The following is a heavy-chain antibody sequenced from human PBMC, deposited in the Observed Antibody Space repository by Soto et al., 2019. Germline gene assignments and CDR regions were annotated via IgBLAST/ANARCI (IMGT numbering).Heavy chain of an antibody. V-gene: IGHV3-53*01. CDR3: AGGVEMATINSDY. CDR1: GFTASSNY. J-gene: IGHJ4*02. CDR2: IYSGGST. Sequence: EVQLVESGEGLFQPGGSLRLSGAASGFTASSNYMTWVGQLPGRGLEWVSVIYSGGSTYYADSVKGRFTISRDNSKNTLYLQMNSLRAEDTAVYYCAGGVEMATINSDYWGQGTLVTVSS. D-gene: IGHD5-12*01.